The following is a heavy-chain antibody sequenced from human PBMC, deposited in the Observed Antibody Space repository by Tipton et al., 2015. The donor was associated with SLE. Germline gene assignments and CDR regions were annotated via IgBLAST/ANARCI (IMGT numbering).Heavy chain of an antibody. Sequence: TLSLTCTVSGGSISSYYWSWIRQPAGKGLEWIGRIYSSGTTNYYPSLKSRVTMSVDTSKNQFSLKLSSVTAADTAVYYCTWDSPFYRFWGAGTLVTVSS. V-gene: IGHV4-4*07. D-gene: IGHD1-26*01. CDR3: TWDSPFYRF. CDR1: GGSISSYY. CDR2: IYSSGTT. J-gene: IGHJ4*02.